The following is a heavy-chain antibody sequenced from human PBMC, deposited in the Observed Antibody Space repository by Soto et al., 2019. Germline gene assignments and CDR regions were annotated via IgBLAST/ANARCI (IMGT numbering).Heavy chain of an antibody. CDR1: GGTFSSYT. V-gene: IGHV1-69*02. J-gene: IGHJ4*02. CDR3: ARSYYGSGSYYSH. Sequence: SVKVSCKASGGTFSSYTISWVRQAPGQGLEWMGRIIPILGIANYAQKFQGRVTITADKSTSTAYMELSSLRSEDTAVYYCARSYYGSGSYYSHWGQGTLVTVSS. D-gene: IGHD3-10*01. CDR2: IIPILGIA.